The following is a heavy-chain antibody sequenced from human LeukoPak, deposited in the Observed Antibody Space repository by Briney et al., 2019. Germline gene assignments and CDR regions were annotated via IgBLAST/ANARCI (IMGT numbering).Heavy chain of an antibody. J-gene: IGHJ3*02. CDR3: LSSSSSWCADAFDI. CDR2: IYTSGST. V-gene: IGHV4-4*07. Sequence: SETLSLTCTVSGGSISSYYWSWIRQPAGKGLEWIGRIYTSGSTNYNPSLKSRVTMSVDTSKNQFSLKLSSVTAADTAVYYCLSSSSSWCADAFDIWGQGTMVTVSS. CDR1: GGSISSYY. D-gene: IGHD6-13*01.